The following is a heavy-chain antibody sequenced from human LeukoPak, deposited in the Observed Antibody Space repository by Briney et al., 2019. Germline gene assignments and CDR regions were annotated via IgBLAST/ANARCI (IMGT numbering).Heavy chain of an antibody. Sequence: SETLSLTCGVDGGSFSGYDWTWVRQPPGKGLEWIGQINYGGDTNYNPSLKSRVTISVDTSKNQFSLKVTSVTAADTAVYYCASWHDSSGYYYPDAFDIWGQGTMVTVSS. V-gene: IGHV4-34*01. J-gene: IGHJ3*02. CDR2: INYGGDT. CDR3: ASWHDSSGYYYPDAFDI. D-gene: IGHD3-22*01. CDR1: GGSFSGYD.